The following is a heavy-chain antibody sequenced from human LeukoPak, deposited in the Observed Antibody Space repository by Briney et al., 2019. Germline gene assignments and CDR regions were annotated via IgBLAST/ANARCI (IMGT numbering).Heavy chain of an antibody. J-gene: IGHJ4*02. V-gene: IGHV1-69*05. CDR2: IIPIFGTA. CDR3: ARGLGRVFDY. D-gene: IGHD3-10*01. CDR1: GGTFSSYA. Sequence: SVKVSCKASGGTFSSYAISWVRQAPGQGLEWMGGIIPIFGTANYAQKFQGRVTITRNTSISTAYMELSSLRSEDTAVYYCARGLGRVFDYWGQGTLVTVSS.